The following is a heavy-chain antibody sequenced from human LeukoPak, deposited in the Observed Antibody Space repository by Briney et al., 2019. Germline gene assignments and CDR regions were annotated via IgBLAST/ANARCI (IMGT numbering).Heavy chain of an antibody. J-gene: IGHJ4*02. CDR1: GFTFSDYY. Sequence: GGYLRLSCAASGFTFSDYYMSWIRQAPGKGLEWGSYISSSGSTIYYADSVKGRFTISRDNAKNSLYLQMNSLRAEDTAVYYCARMDGEVGGQDPFDYWGQGTLVTVSS. D-gene: IGHD3-16*01. CDR2: ISSSGSTI. CDR3: ARMDGEVGGQDPFDY. V-gene: IGHV3-11*01.